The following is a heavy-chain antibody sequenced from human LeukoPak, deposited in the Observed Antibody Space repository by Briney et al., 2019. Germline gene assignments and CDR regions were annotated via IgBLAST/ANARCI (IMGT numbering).Heavy chain of an antibody. CDR2: IWYDGSNK. CDR1: GFTFSSYG. J-gene: IGHJ4*02. D-gene: IGHD3-22*01. V-gene: IGHV3-33*01. CDR3: ARVQANYYDSSGYYGEFDY. Sequence: GGSLRLSCAASGFTFSSYGMHWVRQAPGKGLEWLAVIWYDGSNKYYADSVKGRFTISRDNSKNTLYLQMNSLRAEDTAVYYCARVQANYYDSSGYYGEFDYWGQGTLVTVSS.